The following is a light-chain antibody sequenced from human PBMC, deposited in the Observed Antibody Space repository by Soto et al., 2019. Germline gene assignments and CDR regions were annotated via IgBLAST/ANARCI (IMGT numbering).Light chain of an antibody. CDR2: GAS. Sequence: IQVTQSPSSLSASVGDRVTITCRASQSIGSHLNWYQQKPGTAPNLLIHGASSLQGGVPSRFSASGSGTDFTLTISPLQPADFATYYCLQTYSLPVAFGGGTKVEI. CDR3: LQTYSLPVA. J-gene: IGKJ4*01. V-gene: IGKV1-39*01. CDR1: QSIGSH.